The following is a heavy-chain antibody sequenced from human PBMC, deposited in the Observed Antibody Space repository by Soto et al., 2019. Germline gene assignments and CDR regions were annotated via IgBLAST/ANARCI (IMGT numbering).Heavy chain of an antibody. D-gene: IGHD3-10*01. CDR1: GFTFNNYA. CDR2: ISGGGDTT. V-gene: IGHV3-23*01. Sequence: EVQLLESGGGLVQPGGSLRLSCAASGFTFNNYAMTWFRQAPGKGLEWVSAISGGGDTTSYADSVKGRFTVSRDGSKKALSLQMSSLRAEDTALYYCAKGRGGSGSLTPRVDFWGQGTLVTVSS. J-gene: IGHJ4*02. CDR3: AKGRGGSGSLTPRVDF.